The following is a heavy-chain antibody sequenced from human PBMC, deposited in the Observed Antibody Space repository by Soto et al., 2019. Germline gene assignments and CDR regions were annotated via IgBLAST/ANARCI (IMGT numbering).Heavy chain of an antibody. CDR3: AKWADILTGYFADYYYYGMDV. V-gene: IGHV3-23*01. CDR2: IGGSGGST. Sequence: GGSLRLSCAASGFTFSSYAMSWVRQAPGKGLEWVSAIGGSGGSTYYADSVKGRFTISRDNSKNTLYLQMNSLRAEDTAVYYWAKWADILTGYFADYYYYGMDVWGQGTTVTVS. CDR1: GFTFSSYA. D-gene: IGHD3-9*01. J-gene: IGHJ6*02.